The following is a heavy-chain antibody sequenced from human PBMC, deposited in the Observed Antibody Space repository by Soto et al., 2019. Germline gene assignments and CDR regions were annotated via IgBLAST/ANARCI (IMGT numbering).Heavy chain of an antibody. Sequence: GGSLRLSCADSGFTFSREWMSWVRQTPVGGLEWVAHIKADSTDIYYVDSVKGRFTISRDNAKNSLYLQMNSLRVEDTAVYYCATTGKDYGDYFDRWGQGTRVAVSS. V-gene: IGHV3-7*02. CDR3: ATTGKDYGDYFDR. J-gene: IGHJ4*02. D-gene: IGHD3-16*01. CDR2: IKADSTDI. CDR1: GFTFSREW.